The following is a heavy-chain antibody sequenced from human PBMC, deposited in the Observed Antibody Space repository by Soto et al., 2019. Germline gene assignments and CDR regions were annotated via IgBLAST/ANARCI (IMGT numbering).Heavy chain of an antibody. Sequence: GGSLRLSCAASGFTFSNAWMSWVRQAPGKGLEWVGRIKSKTDGGTTDYAAPVKGRFTISRDDSKNTLYLQMNSLKTEDTAVYYCTVEQQLVLWGGDKYYYFDYWGQGTLVTVSS. CDR3: TVEQQLVLWGGDKYYYFDY. V-gene: IGHV3-15*01. D-gene: IGHD6-13*01. J-gene: IGHJ4*02. CDR2: IKSKTDGGTT. CDR1: GFTFSNAW.